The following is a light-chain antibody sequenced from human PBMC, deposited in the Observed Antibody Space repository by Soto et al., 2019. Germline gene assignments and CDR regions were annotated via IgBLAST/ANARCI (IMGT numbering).Light chain of an antibody. CDR3: LLSYSAIGV. CDR2: DTS. V-gene: IGLV7-46*01. Sequence: QAVVTQEPSLTVSPGGTVTLTCGSSTGAVTSGHYPYWFQQKPGQAPRTLIFDTSNKHSYTPARFSGSLLGGKAALTLSGAQPEDEADYYCLLSYSAIGVFGGGTMVTVL. CDR1: TGAVTSGHY. J-gene: IGLJ2*01.